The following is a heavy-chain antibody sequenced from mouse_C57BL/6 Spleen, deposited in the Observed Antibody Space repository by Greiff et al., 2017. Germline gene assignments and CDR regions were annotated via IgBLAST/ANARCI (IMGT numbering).Heavy chain of an antibody. Sequence: EVHLVESGGGLVKPGGSLKLSCAASGFTFSDYGMHWVRQAPEKGLEWVAYISSGSSTIYYADTVKGRFTISRDNAKNTLFLQMTSLRSEDTAMYYCARPPVFYAMDYWGQGTSVTGSS. J-gene: IGHJ4*01. CDR2: ISSGSSTI. CDR1: GFTFSDYG. V-gene: IGHV5-17*01. CDR3: ARPPVFYAMDY.